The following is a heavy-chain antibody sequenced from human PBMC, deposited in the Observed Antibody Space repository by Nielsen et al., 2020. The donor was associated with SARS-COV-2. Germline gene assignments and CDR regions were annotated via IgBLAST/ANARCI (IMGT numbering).Heavy chain of an antibody. D-gene: IGHD1-26*01. CDR3: AGGRGVYGMDV. CDR2: IYHSGST. V-gene: IGHV4-30-2*01. CDR1: GGSISSGGYS. Sequence: SETLSLTCAVSGGSISSGGYSWSWIRQPPGKGLEWIGYIYHSGSTYYNPSLKSRVTISVDRSKNQFSLKLSSVTAADTAVYYCAGGRGVYGMDVWGQGTTVTVS. J-gene: IGHJ6*02.